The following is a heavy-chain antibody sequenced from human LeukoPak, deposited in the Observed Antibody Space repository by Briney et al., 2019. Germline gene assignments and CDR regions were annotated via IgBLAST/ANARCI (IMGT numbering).Heavy chain of an antibody. J-gene: IGHJ5*02. Sequence: SETLSLTCAVYGGSFSGYYWSWLRQPPGKGLEWIGEINHSGSTNYNPSLKSRVTISVDTSKNQFSLKLSSVTAADTAVYYCARGRLLWFGELLLNWFDPWGQGTLVTVSS. CDR2: INHSGST. D-gene: IGHD3-10*01. CDR3: ARGRLLWFGELLLNWFDP. CDR1: GGSFSGYY. V-gene: IGHV4-34*01.